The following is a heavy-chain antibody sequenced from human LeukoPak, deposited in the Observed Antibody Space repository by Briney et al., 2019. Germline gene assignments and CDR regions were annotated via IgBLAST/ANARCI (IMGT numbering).Heavy chain of an antibody. Sequence: GASVKVSCKASGYTFTGYYMHWVRQAPGQGLEWMGRIIPIFGTANYAQKFQGRVTITTDESTSTAYMELSSLRSEDTAVYYCARVEQDNWFDPWGQGTLVTVSS. CDR2: IIPIFGTA. D-gene: IGHD5-24*01. CDR3: ARVEQDNWFDP. V-gene: IGHV1-69*05. J-gene: IGHJ5*02. CDR1: GYTFTGYY.